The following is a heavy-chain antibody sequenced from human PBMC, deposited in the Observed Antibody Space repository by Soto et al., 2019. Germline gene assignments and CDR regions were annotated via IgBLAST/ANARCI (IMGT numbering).Heavy chain of an antibody. CDR1: GFTFSDYY. CDR3: AREDIVVVPAAIALPYYYYGMDV. CDR2: ISSSGSTI. Sequence: QVQLVESGGGLVKPGGSLRLSCAASGFTFSDYYMSWIRQAPGKGLEWVSYISSSGSTIYYADSVKGRFTISRDNAKNSLYLQMNSPRAEDTAVYYCAREDIVVVPAAIALPYYYYGMDVWGQGTTVTVSS. J-gene: IGHJ6*02. V-gene: IGHV3-11*01. D-gene: IGHD2-2*02.